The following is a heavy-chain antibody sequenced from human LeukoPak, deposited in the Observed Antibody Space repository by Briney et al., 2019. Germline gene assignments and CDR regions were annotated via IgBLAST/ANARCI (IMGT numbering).Heavy chain of an antibody. CDR3: ARGIAAAVHNWFDP. Sequence: GGSLRLSCAASGFTFSSYAMSWVRQAPGKGLEWVSAISGSGGSTYYADSVKGRFTISRDNSKNTLYLQMGSLRAEDMAVYYCARGIAAAVHNWFDPWGQGTLVTVSS. V-gene: IGHV3-23*01. D-gene: IGHD6-13*01. CDR1: GFTFSSYA. CDR2: ISGSGGST. J-gene: IGHJ5*02.